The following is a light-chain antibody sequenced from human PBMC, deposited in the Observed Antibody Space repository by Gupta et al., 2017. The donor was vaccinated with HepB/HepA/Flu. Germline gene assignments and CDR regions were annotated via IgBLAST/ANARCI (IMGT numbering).Light chain of an antibody. CDR1: SWHSSYA. J-gene: IGLJ3*02. V-gene: IGLV4-69*01. Sequence: QLVLTQSPSASASLGASVQLTCTLSSWHSSYAIAWHQQQPEKGPRYLMKLNSDGSHSKGDGIPDRFSGSSSGAERYLTISSLQSEDEADYYCQTWGTGIHVFGGGTKLTVL. CDR3: QTWGTGIHV. CDR2: LNSDGSH.